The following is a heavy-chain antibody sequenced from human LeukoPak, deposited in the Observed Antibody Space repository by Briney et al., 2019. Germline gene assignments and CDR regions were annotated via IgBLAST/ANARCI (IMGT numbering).Heavy chain of an antibody. Sequence: GGSLRLSCAASGFTFSSYDIHWVRQAPGKGLEWVAVISYDGSNKYYAESVKGRFTISRDNSKNTLYPQMNSLSAEDTSIYYCARAYSSTWYGWFGPWGQGTLVTVSS. J-gene: IGHJ5*02. V-gene: IGHV3-30*03. CDR1: GFTFSSYD. CDR3: ARAYSSTWYGWFGP. D-gene: IGHD6-13*01. CDR2: ISYDGSNK.